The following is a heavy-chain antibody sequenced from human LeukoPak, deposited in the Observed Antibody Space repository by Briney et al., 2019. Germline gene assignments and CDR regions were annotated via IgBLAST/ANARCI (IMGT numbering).Heavy chain of an antibody. D-gene: IGHD4-17*01. J-gene: IGHJ4*02. V-gene: IGHV4-59*01. CDR1: GGSINNYY. CDR3: ARADGDYFDF. Sequence: SSETLSLTCTVSGGSINNYYWSWIRQPPGKGLEWIGYISYTGSTNYNPSLKSRVTISLDTSKNQFSLKLSSVTAADTAVYYCARADGDYFDFWGQGTLVTVSS. CDR2: ISYTGST.